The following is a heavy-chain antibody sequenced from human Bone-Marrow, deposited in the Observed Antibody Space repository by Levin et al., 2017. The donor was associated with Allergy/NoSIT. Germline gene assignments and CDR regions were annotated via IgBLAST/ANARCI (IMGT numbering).Heavy chain of an antibody. D-gene: IGHD1-26*01. CDR1: GFSISTGYY. J-gene: IGHJ4*02. V-gene: IGHV4-38-2*01. Sequence: SETLSLTCAVSGFSISTGYYWGWIRQPPGKGLEWIGSISHTGLIAYYNASLMTRLTMSVDTSKNHLYLKLNSVTAADTAVYYCGRNTGSHEPSFDYWGQGVLVTVSS. CDR3: GRNTGSHEPSFDY. CDR2: ISHTGLIA.